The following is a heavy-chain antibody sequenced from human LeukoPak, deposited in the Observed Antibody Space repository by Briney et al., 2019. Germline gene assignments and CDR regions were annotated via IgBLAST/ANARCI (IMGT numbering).Heavy chain of an antibody. J-gene: IGHJ4*02. CDR3: ARGQGTVTTH. V-gene: IGHV4-34*01. Sequence: SETLSLTCTVSGGPISSYYWTWIRQPPGKGLEWIGEINHSGSANYNPSLKSRVTISLDTSKNQFSLKLSSVTAADTAVYYCARGQGTVTTHWGQGTLVTVSS. D-gene: IGHD4-17*01. CDR1: GGPISSYY. CDR2: INHSGSA.